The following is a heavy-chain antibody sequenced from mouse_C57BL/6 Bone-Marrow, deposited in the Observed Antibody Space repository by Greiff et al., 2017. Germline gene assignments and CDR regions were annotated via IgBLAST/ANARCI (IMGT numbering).Heavy chain of an antibody. CDR1: GYSFTDYN. J-gene: IGHJ2*01. D-gene: IGHD2-4*01. CDR2: INPNYGPT. CDR3: ARAGLPFDY. Sequence: VHVKQSGPELVKPGASVKLSCKASGYSFTDYNMNWVKQSNGKSLEWIGVINPNYGPTSYNQKFKGKATLTVDQSSITAYMQLNSLTSEDAAVYYCARAGLPFDYWGQGTTLTVSS. V-gene: IGHV1-39*01.